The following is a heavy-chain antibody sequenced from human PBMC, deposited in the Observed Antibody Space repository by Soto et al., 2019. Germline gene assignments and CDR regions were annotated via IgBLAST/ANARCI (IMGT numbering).Heavy chain of an antibody. CDR3: PKDEPSSLKHHSYAGTDD. Sequence: GGSLRLSCAASGFTFRSYGMHWVRQAPGQGLEWVAVISYDGSDKYYGDSVEGRFTISRDYSKNTLYLQMNSLRAEDTAVYYLPKDEPSSLKHHSYAGTDDGG. CDR1: GFTFRSYG. CDR2: ISYDGSDK. D-gene: IGHD6-13*01. J-gene: IGHJ6*02. V-gene: IGHV3-30*18.